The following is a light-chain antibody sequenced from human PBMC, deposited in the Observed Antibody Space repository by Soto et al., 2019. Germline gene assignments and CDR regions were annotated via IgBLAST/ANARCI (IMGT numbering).Light chain of an antibody. CDR3: QQYNGYSTWT. Sequence: DIQMTQSPSTLSASIGDRVTITCRASQSISYYLAWYQQKPGKGPKILIFNANILQSGAPSRFSGSGSGTEFTLTLSSLQPDDFATYYCQQYNGYSTWTFGQGTKVEIK. J-gene: IGKJ1*01. CDR1: QSISYY. CDR2: NAN. V-gene: IGKV1-5*01.